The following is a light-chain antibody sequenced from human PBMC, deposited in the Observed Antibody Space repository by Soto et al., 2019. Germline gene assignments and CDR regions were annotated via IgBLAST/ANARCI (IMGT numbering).Light chain of an antibody. CDR1: QSVSGSY. CDR3: QQYGRSPFT. V-gene: IGKV3-20*01. J-gene: IGKJ3*01. Sequence: EIVLTQTPGTLSLSPGERGALSCRASQSVSGSYVAWYQQKPGQAPRLLIYGASNRATGIPDRFSGSGSGTDFTLTITRLEPEDFAVYSCQQYGRSPFTFGPGTNVDIK. CDR2: GAS.